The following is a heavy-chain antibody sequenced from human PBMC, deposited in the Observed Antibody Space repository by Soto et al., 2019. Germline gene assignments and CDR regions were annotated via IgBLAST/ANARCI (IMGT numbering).Heavy chain of an antibody. CDR1: GFTFSSSD. D-gene: IGHD6-13*01. Sequence: EVQLVESGGGLVQPGGSLRLSCAASGFTFSSSDMHWVRQATGKSLEWVSAIGTVGDTYYPDSVKGRFTISRENAKDSLYLQMNSLTAGDTAVYYCARRAASGRHFDHWGQGTLVSVSS. CDR2: IGTVGDT. V-gene: IGHV3-13*01. J-gene: IGHJ4*02. CDR3: ARRAASGRHFDH.